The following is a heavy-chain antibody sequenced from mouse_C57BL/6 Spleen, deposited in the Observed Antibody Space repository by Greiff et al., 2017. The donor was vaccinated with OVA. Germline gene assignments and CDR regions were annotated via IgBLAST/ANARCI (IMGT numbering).Heavy chain of an antibody. V-gene: IGHV2-3*01. Sequence: VKLVESGPGLVAPSQSLSITCTVSGFSLTSYGVSWVRQPPGKGLEWLGVIWGDGSTNYHSARISRLSISKDNSKSQVFLKLNSLQTDDTATYYCASQLGRCAMDYWGQGTSVTVSS. D-gene: IGHD4-1*02. J-gene: IGHJ4*01. CDR2: IWGDGST. CDR1: GFSLTSYG. CDR3: ASQLGRCAMDY.